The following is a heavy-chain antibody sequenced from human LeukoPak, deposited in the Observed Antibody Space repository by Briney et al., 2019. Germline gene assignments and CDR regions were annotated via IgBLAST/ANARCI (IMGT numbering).Heavy chain of an antibody. J-gene: IGHJ6*03. CDR2: INPSGGST. D-gene: IGHD3-3*01. Sequence: GASVKVSCKASGYTFTSYYMHWVRQAPGQGLEWMGIINPSGGSTSYAQKFQGRVTMTRDTSTGTVYMELSSLRSEDTAVYYCARSLFRFLEWSYRSYYYYMDVWGKGTTVTVSS. CDR1: GYTFTSYY. CDR3: ARSLFRFLEWSYRSYYYYMDV. V-gene: IGHV1-46*01.